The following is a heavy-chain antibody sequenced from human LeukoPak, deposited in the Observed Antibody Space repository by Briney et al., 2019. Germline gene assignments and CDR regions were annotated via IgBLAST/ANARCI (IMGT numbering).Heavy chain of an antibody. D-gene: IGHD2-21*02. V-gene: IGHV4-39*07. CDR2: IYYSGST. Sequence: SETLSLTCTVSGGSISSSSYYWGWIRQPPGKGLEWIGSIYYSGSTYYNPSLKSRVTISVDTSKNQFSLKLSSVTAADTAVYYCARVRCGGDCFLGGYYFDYWGQGTLVTVSS. CDR3: ARVRCGGDCFLGGYYFDY. J-gene: IGHJ4*02. CDR1: GGSISSSSYY.